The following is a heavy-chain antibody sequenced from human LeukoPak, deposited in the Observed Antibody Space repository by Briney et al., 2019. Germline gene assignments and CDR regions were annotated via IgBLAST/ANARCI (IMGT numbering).Heavy chain of an antibody. CDR2: INHRERS. CDR3: ARATMVVLSTGATSATDAFDV. CDR1: DESISGSY. D-gene: IGHD3-22*01. Sequence: SETLSLTFGVYDESISGSYWSWIRQTPGKGLEWIGEINHRERSNYNPSLKSRATISIDTSKNQVSLKLTSVTAADTAVYYCARATMVVLSTGATSATDAFDVWGQGTMVTVSS. J-gene: IGHJ3*01. V-gene: IGHV4-34*01.